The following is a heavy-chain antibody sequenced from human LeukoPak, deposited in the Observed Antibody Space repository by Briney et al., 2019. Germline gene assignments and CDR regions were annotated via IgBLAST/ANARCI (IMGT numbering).Heavy chain of an antibody. J-gene: IGHJ4*02. Sequence: GGSLRLSCAASGFTFSSYSMNWVRQAPGKGLEWVSYISSSSSTIYYADSVKGRFTISRDNAKNSLYLQMNSLRADDTAVYYCARDWGYDSRGCPDYWGQGTLVTVSS. D-gene: IGHD3-22*01. CDR3: ARDWGYDSRGCPDY. V-gene: IGHV3-48*04. CDR1: GFTFSSYS. CDR2: ISSSSSTI.